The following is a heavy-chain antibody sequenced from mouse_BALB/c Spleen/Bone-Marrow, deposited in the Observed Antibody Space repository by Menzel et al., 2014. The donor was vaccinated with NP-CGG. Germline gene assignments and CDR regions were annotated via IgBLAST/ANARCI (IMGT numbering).Heavy chain of an antibody. CDR1: GYAFTNYW. CDR3: SREITRYAVDY. J-gene: IGHJ4*01. V-gene: IGHV1-54*01. D-gene: IGHD2-4*01. Sequence: VMLVESGAELVRPGTSVKVSCKASGYAFTNYWMEWVKQRPGQGLEWIGVINPGSGGVNYNEKFKGKATLTADKSSSTAYIQLSSLTSDDSAVYFCSREITRYAVDYWGQGTSVTVSS. CDR2: INPGSGGV.